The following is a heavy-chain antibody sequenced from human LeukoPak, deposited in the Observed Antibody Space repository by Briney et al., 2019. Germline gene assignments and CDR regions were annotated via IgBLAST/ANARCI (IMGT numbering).Heavy chain of an antibody. CDR3: AKDPLVRGWYASGFDY. CDR2: IRFDGSNE. CDR1: GFTFSNYG. Sequence: PGGSLRLSCAASGFTFSNYGIHWVRQAPGKGLEWVAFIRFDGSNEYYTDSVKGRFTISRDNSKNILFLQMNSLRAEDTAVFYCAKDPLVRGWYASGFDYWGQGTLVTVSS. J-gene: IGHJ4*02. D-gene: IGHD6-19*01. V-gene: IGHV3-30*02.